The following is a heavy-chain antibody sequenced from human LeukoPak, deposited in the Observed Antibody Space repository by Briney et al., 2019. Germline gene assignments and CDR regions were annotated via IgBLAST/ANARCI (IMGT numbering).Heavy chain of an antibody. J-gene: IGHJ4*02. V-gene: IGHV3-53*01. CDR2: TGSGDTI. CDR1: GFTVSSNY. D-gene: IGHD3-3*01. CDR3: VRGQAMADF. Sequence: PGGSLRLSCAASGFTVSSNYMSWVRQAPGKGLEWVSAITGSGDTIYHAESLKGRFSISRDDSKNTLYLHMNSLRADDTAVYYCVRGQAMADFWGQGTLVTVSS.